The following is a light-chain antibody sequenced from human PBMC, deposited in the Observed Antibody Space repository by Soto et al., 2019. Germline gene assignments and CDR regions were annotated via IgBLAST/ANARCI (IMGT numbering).Light chain of an antibody. CDR1: STDIGAFNY. V-gene: IGLV2-14*03. CDR2: DVS. CDR3: SSYSTSSSLV. Sequence: QSALTQPASVSGSPGQSITISCAGTSTDIGAFNYVSWYQHHPGKAPKLLIFDVSHRPSGFSTRFSASKSANTASLTISGLQADDEADYYCSSYSTSSSLVFGGGTKLTVL. J-gene: IGLJ2*01.